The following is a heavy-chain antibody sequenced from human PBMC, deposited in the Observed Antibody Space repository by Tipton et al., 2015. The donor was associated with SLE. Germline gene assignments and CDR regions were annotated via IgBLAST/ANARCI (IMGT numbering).Heavy chain of an antibody. CDR2: IYHNDIT. Sequence: TLSLTCTVSGGSISNYYWTWIRQPPGKGLEWIGHIYHNDITNYSPSLKSRVTISVDTSRNQFSLKLSSVTAADTAVYYCARDGLEGGFDYWGQGTLVTVSS. D-gene: IGHD1-26*01. V-gene: IGHV4-59*01. J-gene: IGHJ4*02. CDR3: ARDGLEGGFDY. CDR1: GGSISNYY.